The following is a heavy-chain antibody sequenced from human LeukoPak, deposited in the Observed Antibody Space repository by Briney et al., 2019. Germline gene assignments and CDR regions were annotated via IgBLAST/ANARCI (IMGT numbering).Heavy chain of an antibody. J-gene: IGHJ4*02. D-gene: IGHD5-12*01. V-gene: IGHV3-30*02. CDR1: GFTFSSYG. CDR3: AKEGGYDYPFDY. CDR2: IRYDGSNK. Sequence: PGGSLRLSCAASGFTFSSYGMHWVRQAPGKGLEWVAFIRYDGSNKYYADSVKGRFTISRDNSKNTLYLQMNSLRAEDTAVYYCAKEGGYDYPFDYWGQGTLVTVSS.